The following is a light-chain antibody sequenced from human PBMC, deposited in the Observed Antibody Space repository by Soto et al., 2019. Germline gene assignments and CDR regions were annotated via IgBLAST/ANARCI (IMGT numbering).Light chain of an antibody. CDR1: QSLLHADGKTY. V-gene: IGKV2D-29*01. Sequence: DIVMTQTPLSLSVTPGQPASISCKSGQSLLHADGKTYFYWYLQRPGQPPQLLIYEVSNRFSGVPDRFSGSGSGTDFTLTISRVEAEDVGIYFCMQNMQVPRTFGQGTKLEIK. CDR2: EVS. CDR3: MQNMQVPRT. J-gene: IGKJ1*01.